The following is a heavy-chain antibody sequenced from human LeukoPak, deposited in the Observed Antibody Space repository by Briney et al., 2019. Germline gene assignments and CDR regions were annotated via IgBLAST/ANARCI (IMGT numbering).Heavy chain of an antibody. V-gene: IGHV3-7*01. CDR1: GFTFSSYW. Sequence: PGGSLRLSCAASGFTFSSYWMSWVRQAPGKGLEWVANIKQDGSEKYYVDSVKGRFTISRDNAKNSLYLQMNSLRAEDTAVYYCARDRYCSSTSCYELANYYYYGMDVWGQGTTVTVSS. D-gene: IGHD2-2*01. CDR3: ARDRYCSSTSCYELANYYYYGMDV. J-gene: IGHJ6*02. CDR2: IKQDGSEK.